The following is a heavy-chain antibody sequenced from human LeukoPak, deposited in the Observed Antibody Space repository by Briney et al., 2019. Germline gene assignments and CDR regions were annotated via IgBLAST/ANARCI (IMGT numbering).Heavy chain of an antibody. CDR1: GFTFSSYA. Sequence: GGSLRLSCAASGFTFSSYAMHWVRQTPGKGVELVAVISYDGSNKYYADSVNGLFTISRDNSKNTLYLQMNSLRAEDTAVYYGARDLGTGYSYGYLVYWGQGTLVTVSS. D-gene: IGHD5-18*01. J-gene: IGHJ4*02. V-gene: IGHV3-30*04. CDR2: ISYDGSNK. CDR3: ARDLGTGYSYGYLVY.